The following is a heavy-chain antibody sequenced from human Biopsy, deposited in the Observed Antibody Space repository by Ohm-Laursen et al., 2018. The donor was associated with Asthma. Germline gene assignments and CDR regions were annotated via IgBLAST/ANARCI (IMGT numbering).Heavy chain of an antibody. CDR3: AKEGVAGTHIED. Sequence: SLRLSCATSRFTYETHWVRQAPGKGLEWVAVISYDGSSIYYADSVKGRFTISRDNSKNTLSLQMNSLTAEDTAVYYCAKEGVAGTHIEDWGQGTLVTVSS. V-gene: IGHV3-30*04. CDR2: ISYDGSSI. J-gene: IGHJ4*02. CDR1: RFTYE. D-gene: IGHD6-19*01.